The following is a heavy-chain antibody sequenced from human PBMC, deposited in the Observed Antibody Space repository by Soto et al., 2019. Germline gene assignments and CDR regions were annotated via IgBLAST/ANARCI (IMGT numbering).Heavy chain of an antibody. CDR3: TKLWGYYFES. Sequence: GGSLRLSCTASGFSVNDNYMAWVRQAPGKSLEWVAVIFTRGTAHYADSVTGRFTFSRDNSKRTLNLQLNNLRAEDTAVYYCTKLWGYYFESWGQGTLVTVSS. CDR1: GFSVNDNY. D-gene: IGHD3-22*01. J-gene: IGHJ4*02. CDR2: IFTRGTA. V-gene: IGHV3-53*01.